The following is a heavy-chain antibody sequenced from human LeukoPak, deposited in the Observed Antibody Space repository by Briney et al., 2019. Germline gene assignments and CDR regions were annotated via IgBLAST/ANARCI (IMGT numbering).Heavy chain of an antibody. CDR3: ARGWSGYDTVAQDAFDI. J-gene: IGHJ3*02. CDR2: IGASGGST. V-gene: IGHV3-23*01. D-gene: IGHD5-12*01. CDR1: GFTFSSYA. Sequence: PGGSLRLSCATSGFTFSSYAMSWVRQAPGKGLEWVSGIGASGGSTYYADSVKGRFTISRDNSKNTLYLQMNSLRAEDTAVYYCARGWSGYDTVAQDAFDIWGQGTMVTVSS.